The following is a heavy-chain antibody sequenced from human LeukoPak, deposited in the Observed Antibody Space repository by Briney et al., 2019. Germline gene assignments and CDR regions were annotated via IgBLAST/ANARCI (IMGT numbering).Heavy chain of an antibody. J-gene: IGHJ6*03. V-gene: IGHV4-39*02. CDR3: MMTYYNSSVESRVTISVEASMNHFSLELTPVTAVDPGVCLFASQVRSRVVMFMDV. CDR1: GGSISTSTYN. D-gene: IGHD4-17*01. Sequence: SETLSLTCTVAGGSISTSTYNWSWIRQPPGKGLEWIGSVYYTGITYYNPSVESRVTISVDTSKNHFSLELNSVTAADTGVYFSMMTYYNSSVESRVTISVEASMNHFSLELTPVTAVDPGVCLFASQVRSRVVMFMDVWGKGTTVIVSS. CDR2: VYYTGIT.